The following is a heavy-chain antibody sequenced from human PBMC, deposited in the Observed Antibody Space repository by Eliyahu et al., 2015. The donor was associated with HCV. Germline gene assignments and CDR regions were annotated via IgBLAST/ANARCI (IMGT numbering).Heavy chain of an antibody. CDR3: AKDILRRDGYNFGYYYYGMDV. Sequence: EVQLVESGGGLVQPGRSLRLXCAASGFTFDDYAXXWGRQAPGKGLGWVSGISWNSGSIGYADSVKGRFTISRDNAKNSLYLQMNSLRAEDTALYYCAKDILRRDGYNFGYYYYGMDVWGQGTTVTVSS. D-gene: IGHD5-24*01. CDR2: ISWNSGSI. J-gene: IGHJ6*02. V-gene: IGHV3-9*01. CDR1: GFTFDDYA.